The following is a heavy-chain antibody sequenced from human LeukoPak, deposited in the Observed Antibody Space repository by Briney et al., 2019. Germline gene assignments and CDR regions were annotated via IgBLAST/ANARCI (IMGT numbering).Heavy chain of an antibody. D-gene: IGHD3-22*01. V-gene: IGHV1-18*04. J-gene: IGHJ3*02. CDR3: ARDYYDSSGYYFRAAFDI. Sequence: ASVKVSCKASGYTFTSYYMHWVRQAPGQGLEWMGWISAYNGNTNYAQKLQGRVTMTTDTSTSTAYMELRSLRSDDTAVYYCARDYYDSSGYYFRAAFDIWGQGTMVTVSS. CDR1: GYTFTSYY. CDR2: ISAYNGNT.